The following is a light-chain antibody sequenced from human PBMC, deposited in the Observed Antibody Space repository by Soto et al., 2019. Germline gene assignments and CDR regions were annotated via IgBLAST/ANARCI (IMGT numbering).Light chain of an antibody. V-gene: IGKV3-20*01. CDR1: QSVRNSY. CDR3: QQYGSSPYT. Sequence: EILLTQSPGTLSLSPGERATLSCRASQSVRNSYLAWYKQKPGQAPRLLIYGASGGATGIPGSFSGSGSGTDFTLTISRLEPEDFAEYYCQQYGSSPYTFGQGTKLEI. J-gene: IGKJ2*01. CDR2: GAS.